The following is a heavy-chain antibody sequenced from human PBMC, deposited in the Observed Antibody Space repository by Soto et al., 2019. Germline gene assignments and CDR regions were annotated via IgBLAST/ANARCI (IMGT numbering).Heavy chain of an antibody. Sequence: QVQLQESGPGLVKPSQTLSLSCTVSGGSLSSGGYYWSGIRQHPGKGLEWIGFIYYSGSTYYNPSMKSRVTISVDTSQNQFSLKPSSVTAADTAVYYCARDTQRGDSGYFDSWGQGTLVTVSS. CDR3: ARDTQRGDSGYFDS. D-gene: IGHD1-26*01. J-gene: IGHJ4*02. V-gene: IGHV4-31*03. CDR1: GGSLSSGGYY. CDR2: IYYSGST.